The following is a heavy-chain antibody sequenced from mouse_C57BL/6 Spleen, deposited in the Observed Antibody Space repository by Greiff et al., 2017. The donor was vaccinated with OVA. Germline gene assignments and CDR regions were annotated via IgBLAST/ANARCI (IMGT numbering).Heavy chain of an antibody. CDR3: ARSHYGSSPYYYAMDY. J-gene: IGHJ4*01. D-gene: IGHD1-1*01. CDR2: INPYNGGT. CDR1: GYTFTDYY. Sequence: EVKLQESGPVLVKPGASVKMSCKASGYTFTDYYMNWVKQSHGKSLEWIGVINPYNGGTSYNQKFKGKATLTVDKSSSTAYMELNSLTSEDSAVYYFARSHYGSSPYYYAMDYWGQGTSVTVSS. V-gene: IGHV1-19*01.